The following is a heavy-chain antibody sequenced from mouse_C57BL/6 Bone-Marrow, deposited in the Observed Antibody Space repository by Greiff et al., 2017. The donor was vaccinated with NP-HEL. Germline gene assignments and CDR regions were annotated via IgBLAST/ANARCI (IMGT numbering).Heavy chain of an antibody. V-gene: IGHV1-50*01. Sequence: VKLMESGAELVKPGASVKLSCKASGYTFTTYWMQWVKQRPGQGLEWIGEIDPSDSYTNYNQKFKGKATLTVDTSSSTANMQLSSLTSEDSAVYYCARKAYYGRSYEFAYWGQGTLVTVSA. CDR1: GYTFTTYW. D-gene: IGHD1-1*01. CDR2: IDPSDSYT. CDR3: ARKAYYGRSYEFAY. J-gene: IGHJ3*01.